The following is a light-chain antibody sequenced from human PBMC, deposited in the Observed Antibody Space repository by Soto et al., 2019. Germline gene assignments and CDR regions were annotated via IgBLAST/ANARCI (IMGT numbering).Light chain of an antibody. CDR3: QHYGIALPLT. CDR1: QSVLTTS. CDR2: GAS. V-gene: IGKV3-20*01. J-gene: IGKJ4*01. Sequence: VLGKCVAPRSRAPGNRDTLSCRASQSVLTTSLAWDHQKPGQAPRLLIYGASSRAPGIPDRFSGSGSGTDFTLTISRLEPADFALYSCQHYGIALPLTCGGGPRWIS.